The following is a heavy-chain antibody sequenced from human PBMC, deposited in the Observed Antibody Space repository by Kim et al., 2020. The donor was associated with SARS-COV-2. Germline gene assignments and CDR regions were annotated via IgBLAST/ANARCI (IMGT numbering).Heavy chain of an antibody. Sequence: ASVKVSCKASGYTFTSYGISWVRQAPGQGLEWMGWISAYNGNTNYAQKLQGRVTMTTDTSTSTAYMELRSLRSDDTAVYYCARVGLGYCSSTSCYAGEYWFDPWGQGTLVTVSS. CDR1: GYTFTSYG. CDR3: ARVGLGYCSSTSCYAGEYWFDP. J-gene: IGHJ5*02. D-gene: IGHD2-2*01. CDR2: ISAYNGNT. V-gene: IGHV1-18*04.